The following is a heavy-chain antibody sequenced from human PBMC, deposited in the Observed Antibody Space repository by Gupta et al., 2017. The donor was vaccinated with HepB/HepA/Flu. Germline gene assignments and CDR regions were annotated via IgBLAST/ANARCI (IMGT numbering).Heavy chain of an antibody. Sequence: EVQLVQSGAEVKKPGESLKISCKGSGYSFTSYWIGWVRQMPGKGLEWMGIIYPGDSDTRYSPSFQGQVTISADKSISTAYLQWSSLKASDTAMYYCARLSGYSSGWPPKSKTKLRAFVDYYYYGMDVWGQGTTVTVSS. CDR2: IYPGDSDT. CDR3: ARLSGYSSGWPPKSKTKLRAFVDYYYYGMDV. V-gene: IGHV5-51*01. J-gene: IGHJ6*02. D-gene: IGHD6-19*01. CDR1: GYSFTSYW.